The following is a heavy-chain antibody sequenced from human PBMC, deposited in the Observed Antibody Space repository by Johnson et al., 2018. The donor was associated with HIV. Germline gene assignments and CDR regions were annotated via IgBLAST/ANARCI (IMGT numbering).Heavy chain of an antibody. CDR1: GFTFSSYA. J-gene: IGHJ3*02. D-gene: IGHD2-2*01. CDR3: AKDPGDCSSTSCYAFDI. Sequence: VLLLESGGGLVQPGGSLRLSCAASGFTFSSYAMSWVRQAPGKGLEWVSAISGSGGSTYYADSVKGRFTISRDNSKNTLYLKMNSLRAEDTAVYYCAKDPGDCSSTSCYAFDIWGQGTMVTVSS. CDR2: ISGSGGST. V-gene: IGHV3-23*01.